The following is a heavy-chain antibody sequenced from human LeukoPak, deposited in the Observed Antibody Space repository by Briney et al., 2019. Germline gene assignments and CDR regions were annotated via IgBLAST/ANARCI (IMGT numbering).Heavy chain of an antibody. V-gene: IGHV1-69*04. CDR2: IIPILGIA. CDR3: PRNSGYYYDSSGYSNYYYGMDV. CDR1: GGTFSSYA. J-gene: IGHJ6*02. D-gene: IGHD3-22*01. Sequence: SVKVSCKASGGTFSSYAISWVRQAPGQGLDWMGRIIPILGIANYAQKFQGRVTITADKSASTAYMELSSLRSEDTAVYYCPRNSGYYYDSSGYSNYYYGMDVWGQGTTVTVSS.